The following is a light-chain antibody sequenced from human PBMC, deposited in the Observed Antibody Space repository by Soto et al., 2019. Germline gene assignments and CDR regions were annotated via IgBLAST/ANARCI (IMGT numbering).Light chain of an antibody. CDR2: GNN. CDR1: SSNIGAGYD. CDR3: QSYDTNLSAWV. Sequence: QSVLTQPPSVSGAPGQRVTISCTGSSSNIGAGYDVHWYQHLPGTAPKLLIYGNNNRPSGVPDRFSGSKSGTSASLAITGLQAEDEAEYYCQSYDTNLSAWVFGGGTKLTVL. J-gene: IGLJ3*02. V-gene: IGLV1-40*01.